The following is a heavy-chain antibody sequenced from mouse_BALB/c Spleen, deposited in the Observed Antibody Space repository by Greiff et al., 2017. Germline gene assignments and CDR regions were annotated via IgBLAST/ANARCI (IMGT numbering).Heavy chain of an antibody. V-gene: IGHV5-17*02. CDR2: ISSGSSTI. D-gene: IGHD2-5*01. CDR3: ARGDSNYPYYYAMDY. CDR1: GFTFSSFG. J-gene: IGHJ4*01. Sequence: EVQVVESGGGLVQPGGSRKLSCAASGFTFSSFGMHWVRQAPEKGLEWVAYISSGSSTIYYADTVKGRFTISRDNPKNTLFLQMTSLRSEDTAMYYCARGDSNYPYYYAMDYWGQGTSVTVSS.